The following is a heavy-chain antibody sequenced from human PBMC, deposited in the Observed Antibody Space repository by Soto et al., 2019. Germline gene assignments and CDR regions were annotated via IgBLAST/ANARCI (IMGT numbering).Heavy chain of an antibody. J-gene: IGHJ6*02. V-gene: IGHV4-59*01. Sequence: SETLSLTCTVSGGSISSYYWSWIRQPPGKGLEWIGYIYYSGSTNYNPSLKSRVTISVDTSKNQFSLKLSSVTAADTAVYYCARDRVVAVPAAPQPYYYGMDVWGQGTTVTVS. CDR3: ARDRVVAVPAAPQPYYYGMDV. CDR2: IYYSGST. CDR1: GGSISSYY. D-gene: IGHD2-2*01.